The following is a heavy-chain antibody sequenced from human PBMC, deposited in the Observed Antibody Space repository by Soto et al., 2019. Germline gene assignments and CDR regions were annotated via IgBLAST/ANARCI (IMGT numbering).Heavy chain of an antibody. CDR1: GYTFTTYY. CDR2: INPDGGKT. V-gene: IGHV1-46*01. J-gene: IGHJ6*02. D-gene: IGHD1-1*01. Sequence: ASVKVSCKASGYTFTTYYMHWVRQAPGQGLEVVGIINPDGGKTSYAQKFQGRVTMTRDTSTSTVYLEVHNLTSEDTAVYYCARSRTVSDIFYGLDVWGQGTTVTVSS. CDR3: ARSRTVSDIFYGLDV.